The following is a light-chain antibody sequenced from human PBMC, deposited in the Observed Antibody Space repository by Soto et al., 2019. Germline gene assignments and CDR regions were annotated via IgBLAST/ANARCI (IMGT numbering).Light chain of an antibody. CDR1: QSVSSN. J-gene: IGKJ4*01. CDR3: QQYNNWPPEIT. CDR2: GAS. Sequence: EIVITQSPATLSVSPGERATLSRRARQSVSSNLAWYQQKPGQAPRLLIYGASTRATGIPARFSGSGSGTEFTLTISSLQSEDFAVYYCQQYNNWPPEITFGGGTKVDIK. V-gene: IGKV3-15*01.